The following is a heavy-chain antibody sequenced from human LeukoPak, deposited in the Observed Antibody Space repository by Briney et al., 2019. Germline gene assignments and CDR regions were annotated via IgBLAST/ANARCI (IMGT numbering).Heavy chain of an antibody. CDR2: IKQDGSEK. J-gene: IGHJ3*02. V-gene: IGHV3-7*01. CDR3: ARGDYYDSSGLFNAFDI. D-gene: IGHD3-22*01. CDR1: GFTFSSYW. Sequence: GGSLRLSCAASGFTFSSYWMSWVRQAPGKGLEWVANIKQDGSEKYYVDSVKGRFTISRDNAKNSLYLQMNSLRAEDTAVYYCARGDYYDSSGLFNAFDIWGQGTMVTVSS.